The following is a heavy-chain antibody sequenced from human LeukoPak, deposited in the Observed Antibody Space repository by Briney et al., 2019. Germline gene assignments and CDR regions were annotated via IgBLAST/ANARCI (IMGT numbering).Heavy chain of an antibody. Sequence: ASVKVSCKASGYTFTGYYMHWVRQAPGQGLEWTGWINPNSGGTNYAQKFQGRVTMTRDTSISTAYMELSRLRSDDTAVYYCARDHCSSTSCRNVGHWFDPWGQGTLVTVSS. J-gene: IGHJ5*02. V-gene: IGHV1-2*02. D-gene: IGHD2-2*01. CDR2: INPNSGGT. CDR3: ARDHCSSTSCRNVGHWFDP. CDR1: GYTFTGYY.